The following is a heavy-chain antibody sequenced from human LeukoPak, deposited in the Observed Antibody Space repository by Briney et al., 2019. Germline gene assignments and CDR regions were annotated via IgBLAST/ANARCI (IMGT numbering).Heavy chain of an antibody. CDR1: GGSFSGYY. D-gene: IGHD1-14*01. CDR3: ARGQPRPSTRFDY. V-gene: IGHV4-34*01. Sequence: SETLSLTCAVYGGSFSGYYWSWIRQPPGKGLEWIGEINHSGSTNYNPSLKSRVTISVDTSKNQFSLKLSSVTAADTAVYYCARGQPRPSTRFDYWGQGTLVTVSS. CDR2: INHSGST. J-gene: IGHJ4*02.